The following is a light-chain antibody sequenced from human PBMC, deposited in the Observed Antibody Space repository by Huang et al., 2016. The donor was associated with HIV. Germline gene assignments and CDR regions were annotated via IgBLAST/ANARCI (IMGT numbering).Light chain of an antibody. CDR2: DAF. J-gene: IGKJ4*01. CDR3: QQRDNWLT. V-gene: IGKV3-11*01. CDR1: ESVKSH. Sequence: IVLTQSPATLSLPPGHTATVSCRASESVKSHLAWYQQKPGQAPRLLIHDAFKRAPGISSRFSGSGSGTAFTHTISSLEPEDSAIYYCQQRDNWLTFGGGTKIEI.